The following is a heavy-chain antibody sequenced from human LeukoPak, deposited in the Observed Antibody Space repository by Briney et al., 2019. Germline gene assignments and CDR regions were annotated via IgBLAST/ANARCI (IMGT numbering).Heavy chain of an antibody. CDR1: GYTFTGYY. CDR3: ARDPHLEYSSSGRPYCFDY. CDR2: INPNSGGT. D-gene: IGHD6-6*01. V-gene: IGHV1-2*02. J-gene: IGHJ4*02. Sequence: RASVKVSCQPSGYTFTGYYMHWVRQAPGQGLEWMGWINPNSGGTNYAQKFQGRVTMTRDTSISTAYMELSSLRSDDTAVYYCARDPHLEYSSSGRPYCFDYWGQGTLVTVSS.